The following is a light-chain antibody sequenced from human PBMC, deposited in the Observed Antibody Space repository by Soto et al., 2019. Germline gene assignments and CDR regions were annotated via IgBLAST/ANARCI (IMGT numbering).Light chain of an antibody. CDR3: QQYYSYEAT. J-gene: IGKJ3*01. V-gene: IGKV1-8*01. CDR2: AAS. Sequence: AIRMTQSPSSLSASTGDRVTITCRASQGISSYLAWYQQKPGKAPKLLIYAASTLQSGVPSRFSGSGSGTEFTLTISCLQSEDFATYYCQQYYSYEATFGPGTKVDIK. CDR1: QGISSY.